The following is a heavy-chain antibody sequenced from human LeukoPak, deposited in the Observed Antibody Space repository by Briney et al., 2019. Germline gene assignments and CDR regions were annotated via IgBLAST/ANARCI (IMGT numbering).Heavy chain of an antibody. V-gene: IGHV3-7*01. CDR3: ASNWNYVRGYGMDV. Sequence: GGSLRLSCAASGFTFSNYWMSWVRQTPGKGLEWVANIEQDGSEKHYVDSVKGRFTISRDNAKNSLYLQMSNLRAEDTAVYYCASNWNYVRGYGMDVWGQGTTVTVSS. CDR2: IEQDGSEK. CDR1: GFTFSNYW. J-gene: IGHJ6*02. D-gene: IGHD1-7*01.